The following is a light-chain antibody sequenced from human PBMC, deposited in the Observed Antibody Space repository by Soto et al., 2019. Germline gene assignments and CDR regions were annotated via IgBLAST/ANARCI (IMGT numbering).Light chain of an antibody. Sequence: DIVMTQSPDSLAVSLGERATINCKSSQMGLYSANNKNYLAWYQQKPGRSPKLLIYWASTRESGVPDRFSGSGYGTDFTLTISSLQDEDVAVYYCQQYYSKYTFGQGTTLEIK. CDR3: QQYYSKYT. V-gene: IGKV4-1*01. J-gene: IGKJ2*01. CDR2: WAS. CDR1: QMGLYSANNKNY.